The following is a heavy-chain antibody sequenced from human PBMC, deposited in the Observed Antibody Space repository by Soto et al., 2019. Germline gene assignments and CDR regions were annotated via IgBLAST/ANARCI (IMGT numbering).Heavy chain of an antibody. CDR2: INAGVGSA. CDR1: GFTFSSYA. D-gene: IGHD1-20*01. V-gene: IGHV3-23*01. CDR3: ARPNVDNWSLDY. J-gene: IGHJ4*02. Sequence: GGSLRLSCAASGFTFSSYAMSWVRQAPGKGLEWVSGINAGVGSAFYADSVKGRLTISRDNSRDTLFLQMSSLRAEDTALYYCARPNVDNWSLDYWGQGPLVTVSS.